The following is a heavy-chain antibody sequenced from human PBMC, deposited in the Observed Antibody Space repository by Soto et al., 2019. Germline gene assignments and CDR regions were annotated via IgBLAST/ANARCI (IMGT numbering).Heavy chain of an antibody. V-gene: IGHV3-9*01. CDR2: ISWNSGTI. Sequence: GGSLRLSCGASGFTFGDYAMHWGRQPPGKGLEWVSGISWNSGTIGYADSVKGRFTISRDNAKNSLYLQMSSLRAEDTAFYYCAKDVSPRTSYLHYWGQGTLVTVSS. J-gene: IGHJ4*02. CDR1: GFTFGDYA. D-gene: IGHD2-2*01. CDR3: AKDVSPRTSYLHY.